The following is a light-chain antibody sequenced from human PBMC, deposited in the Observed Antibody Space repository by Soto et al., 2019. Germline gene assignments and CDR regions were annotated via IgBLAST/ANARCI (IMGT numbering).Light chain of an antibody. J-gene: IGLJ1*01. V-gene: IGLV2-8*01. CDR2: EVS. CDR3: SSYAGDNNYV. CDR1: SSDVGGYNY. Sequence: QSVLTQPPSASGSPGQSVTISCTGTSSDVGGYNYVSWYQQHPGKVPKFLISEVSKRPAGVPDRFSGSKSDNTASLTVSGLQPEDEADYYCSSYAGDNNYVFGTGTKVTVL.